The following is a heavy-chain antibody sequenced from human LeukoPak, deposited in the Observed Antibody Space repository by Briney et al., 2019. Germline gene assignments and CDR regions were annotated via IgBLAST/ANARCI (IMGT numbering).Heavy chain of an antibody. D-gene: IGHD3-22*01. J-gene: IGHJ4*02. CDR2: IYYSGST. V-gene: IGHV4-59*08. CDR3: ARHRRTGTTVISVVIQGYFDS. CDR1: GGSISSYY. Sequence: SETLSLTCTVSGGSISSYYWSWIRQPPGKGLEWIGYIYYSGSTNYNPSLKSRVTISVDTCKNQFSLKLSSVTAADTAVYYCARHRRTGTTVISVVIQGYFDSWGQGSLVTVSS.